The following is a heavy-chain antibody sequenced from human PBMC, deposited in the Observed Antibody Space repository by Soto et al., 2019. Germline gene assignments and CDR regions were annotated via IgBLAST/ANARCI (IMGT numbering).Heavy chain of an antibody. CDR3: VRAMDG. CDR2: IKEDGSEQ. J-gene: IGHJ6*02. Sequence: PGGSLRLSCAASGFTLSSYWMTWVRQAPGKGLEWVANIKEDGSEQYYAGSVKGRFTISRDNAKNSLYLQMSSLRAEDTATYYCVRAMDGWGQGTTVTVAS. CDR1: GFTLSSYW. V-gene: IGHV3-7*05.